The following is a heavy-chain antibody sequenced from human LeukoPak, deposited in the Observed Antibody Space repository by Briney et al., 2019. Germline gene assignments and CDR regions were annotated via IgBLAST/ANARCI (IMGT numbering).Heavy chain of an antibody. CDR3: AKDLRSSADSKMGAADY. V-gene: IGHV3-20*04. D-gene: IGHD1-26*01. J-gene: IGHJ4*02. CDR2: INWNGGSR. CDR1: GFNFDDYV. Sequence: GGSLRPSCAASGFNFDDYVMTWVRQAPGKGLEWVSGINWNGGSRGYADSVKGRFTISRDNAKNSLYLQMNSLRAEDTAVYYCAKDLRSSADSKMGAADYWGQGTLVTVSS.